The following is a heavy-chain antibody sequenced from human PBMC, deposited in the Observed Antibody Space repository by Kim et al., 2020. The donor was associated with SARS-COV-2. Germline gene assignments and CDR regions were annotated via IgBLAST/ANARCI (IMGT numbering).Heavy chain of an antibody. D-gene: IGHD1-1*01. CDR3: ARRWNDVRWFDP. V-gene: IGHV4-39*01. J-gene: IGHJ5*02. Sequence: SETLSLTCTVSGGSISSSNYLWGWIRQPPGKGLEWVGSIYYSGNSYYNPSLKSRVTISVDTSKNQFSLRLSSVTAADTAVYYCARRWNDVRWFDPWGQGTLVTVSS. CDR1: GGSISSSNYL. CDR2: IYYSGNS.